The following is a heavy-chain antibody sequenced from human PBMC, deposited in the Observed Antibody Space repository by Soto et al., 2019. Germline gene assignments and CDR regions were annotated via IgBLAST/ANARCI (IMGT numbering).Heavy chain of an antibody. CDR2: IKPDGTEK. V-gene: IGHV3-7*04. CDR1: GFPLTSYW. Sequence: GGSLRLSCAASGFPLTSYWMTWARQAPGKGLEWVANIKPDGTEKYYVDSVKGRFTVSRDNAKNSLYLQMNSLRAEDTAVFYCAREYASGRSKLGYFYYGLDVWGQGTTVTVSS. D-gene: IGHD3-10*01. J-gene: IGHJ6*02. CDR3: AREYASGRSKLGYFYYGLDV.